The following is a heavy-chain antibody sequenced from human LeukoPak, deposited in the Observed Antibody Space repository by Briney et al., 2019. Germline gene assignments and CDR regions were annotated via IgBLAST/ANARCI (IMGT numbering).Heavy chain of an antibody. V-gene: IGHV5-10-1*01. CDR3: ARPAVAGQNWYFDL. J-gene: IGHJ2*01. D-gene: IGHD6-19*01. CDR2: IDPSDSYT. Sequence: GESLMISCKGSGYSFSSYWISWVRQMPGKGLEWMGKIDPSDSYTAYSPSFQGHVTISADRSVSTAYLQWSSLKASDTAMYYCARPAVAGQNWYFDLWGRGTLLTVSS. CDR1: GYSFSSYW.